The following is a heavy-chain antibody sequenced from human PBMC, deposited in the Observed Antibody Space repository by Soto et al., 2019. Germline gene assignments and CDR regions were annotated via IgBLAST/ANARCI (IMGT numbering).Heavy chain of an antibody. J-gene: IGHJ4*02. Sequence: GGSLRLSCAASGFTSSSYGMHWVRQAPGKGLEWVAVISYDGSNKYYADSVKGRFTISGDNSKNTLYLQMNSLRAEDTAVYYCAKDRGIAARLFDYWGQGTLVTVS. CDR1: GFTSSSYG. CDR2: ISYDGSNK. CDR3: AKDRGIAARLFDY. V-gene: IGHV3-30*18. D-gene: IGHD6-25*01.